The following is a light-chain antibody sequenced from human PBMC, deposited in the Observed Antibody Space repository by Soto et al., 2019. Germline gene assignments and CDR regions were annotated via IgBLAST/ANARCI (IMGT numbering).Light chain of an antibody. Sequence: QSALTQPPSASGSPGQSVTISCTGTSSDVGGYNYVSWYQQHPGKAPKLMIYEVSKRPSGLDDRLSGSTSGTTASLTVSGLQVEEEADYCCASYTSSDTLVFGGGTKVTVL. J-gene: IGLJ2*01. CDR1: SSDVGGYNY. CDR2: EVS. V-gene: IGLV2-8*01. CDR3: ASYTSSDTLV.